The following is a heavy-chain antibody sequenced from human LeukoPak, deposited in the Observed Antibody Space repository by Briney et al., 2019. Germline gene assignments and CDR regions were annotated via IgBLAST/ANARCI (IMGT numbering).Heavy chain of an antibody. CDR1: GFTFSINA. CDR2: ISGSGGST. CDR3: AGGYYYESSGYSIPFDY. Sequence: PGGSLRLSCTASGFTFSINAMSWVRQAPGKGLEWVSGISGSGGSTYYADSVRGRFTISRDNSKNTLYLHVNSLRAEDTAIYYCAGGYYYESSGYSIPFDYGGQGPLVTVSS. V-gene: IGHV3-23*01. J-gene: IGHJ4*02. D-gene: IGHD3-22*01.